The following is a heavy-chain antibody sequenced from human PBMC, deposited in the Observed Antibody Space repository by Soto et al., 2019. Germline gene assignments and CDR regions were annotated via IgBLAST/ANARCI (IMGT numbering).Heavy chain of an antibody. CDR2: IYSGGST. J-gene: IGHJ2*01. Sequence: GGSLRLSCAASGFTVSSNYMSWVRQAPGKGLEWVSVIYSGGSTYYADSVKGRFTISRDNSKNTLYLQMNSLRAEDTAVYYCARDSVVAVAGLEYFDLWGRGTLVTVSS. CDR3: ARDSVVAVAGLEYFDL. D-gene: IGHD6-19*01. V-gene: IGHV3-66*01. CDR1: GFTVSSNY.